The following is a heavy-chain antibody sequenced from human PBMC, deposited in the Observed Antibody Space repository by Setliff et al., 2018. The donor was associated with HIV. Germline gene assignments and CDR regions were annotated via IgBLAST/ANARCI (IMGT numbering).Heavy chain of an antibody. Sequence: PGGSLRLSCAASGFTFSSSWMSWVRQAPGKGLEWVANINEDGSEKYYMDSVKGRFTISRDDSTNTMYLQMNSLETEDTAVYYCTTGYTSAPHDNYWGQGTLVTVSS. D-gene: IGHD6-25*01. J-gene: IGHJ4*02. CDR2: INEDGSEK. CDR3: TTGYTSAPHDNY. V-gene: IGHV3-7*03. CDR1: GFTFSSSW.